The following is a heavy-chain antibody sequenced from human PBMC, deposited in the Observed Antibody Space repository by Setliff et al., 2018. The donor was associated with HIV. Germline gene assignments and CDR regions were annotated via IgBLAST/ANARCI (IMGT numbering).Heavy chain of an antibody. CDR2: LYWDDDK. J-gene: IGHJ6*03. CDR3: AHILQDPPSHFYSYFYMDV. CDR1: GFSLSTSGVC. Sequence: SGPTLVNPTQTLTLTCTFSGFSLSTSGVCVGWIRQPPGKALEWLALLYWDDDKRYSPSLKSRLTIPKDTSKNQVVLTMTNMDPVDTATYYCAHILQDPPSHFYSYFYMDVCGKGTTVTV. D-gene: IGHD3-3*02. V-gene: IGHV2-5*02.